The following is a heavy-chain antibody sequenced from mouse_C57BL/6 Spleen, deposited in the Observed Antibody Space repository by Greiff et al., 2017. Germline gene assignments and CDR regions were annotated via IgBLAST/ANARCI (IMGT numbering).Heavy chain of an antibody. CDR3: ARLGLYYYAMDY. V-gene: IGHV1-82*01. CDR1: GYAFSSSW. Sequence: QVQLKESGPELVKPGASVKISCKASGYAFSSSWMNWVKQRPGKGLEWIGRLYPGDGDTNYNGKFKGKATLTADKSSSTAYMQLSSLTSEDSAVYFCARLGLYYYAMDYWGQGTSVTVSS. D-gene: IGHD2-3*01. J-gene: IGHJ4*01. CDR2: LYPGDGDT.